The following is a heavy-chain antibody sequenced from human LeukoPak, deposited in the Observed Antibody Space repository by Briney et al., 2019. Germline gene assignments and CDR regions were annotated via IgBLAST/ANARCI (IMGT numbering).Heavy chain of an antibody. J-gene: IGHJ4*02. V-gene: IGHV3-30-3*01. CDR1: GFTFTTYD. CDR3: ARDYRSGAPDFLDS. D-gene: IGHD1-14*01. CDR2: ISSGGDIK. Sequence: GGSLRLSCAASGFTFTTYDMHWVHQAPGKGLEWVAVISSGGDIKIYADSVKGRFTISRDNSKNTLFLEMNSLRADDTAVYYCARDYRSGAPDFLDSWGQGTLVTVSS.